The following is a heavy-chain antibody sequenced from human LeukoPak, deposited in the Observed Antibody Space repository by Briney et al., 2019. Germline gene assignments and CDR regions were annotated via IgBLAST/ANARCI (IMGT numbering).Heavy chain of an antibody. V-gene: IGHV3-30-3*01. CDR2: ISYDGSNK. Sequence: AGGSLRLSCAASGFTFSSYAMHWVRQAPGKGLEWVAVISYDGSNKYYADSVKGRFTISRDNSKNTLYLQMNSLRAEDTAVYYCARGVPIAAAGMSWFDPWGQGTLVTVSS. CDR1: GFTFSSYA. D-gene: IGHD6-13*01. CDR3: ARGVPIAAAGMSWFDP. J-gene: IGHJ5*02.